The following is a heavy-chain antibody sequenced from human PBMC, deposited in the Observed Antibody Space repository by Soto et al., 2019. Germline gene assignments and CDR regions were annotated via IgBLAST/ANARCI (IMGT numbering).Heavy chain of an antibody. D-gene: IGHD2-8*01. CDR3: AIQDCTNDVCLEAAVTVGGALEY. V-gene: IGHV3-74*01. J-gene: IGHJ4*02. Sequence: EVQLVESGGGLVQPGKALRLSCAASGFTFSKYWMHWVRQAPGKGLVWVSYISSDGTTTDYADSVKGRFTISRDNAKNTLYLQMDSLRVEDTAVYYCAIQDCTNDVCLEAAVTVGGALEYWGQGAQVTVSS. CDR2: ISSDGTTT. CDR1: GFTFSKYW.